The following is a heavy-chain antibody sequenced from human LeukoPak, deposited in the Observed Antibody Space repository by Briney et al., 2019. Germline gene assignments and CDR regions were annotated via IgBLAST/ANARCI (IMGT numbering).Heavy chain of an antibody. CDR1: GGTFSSYA. V-gene: IGHV1-3*01. CDR2: INAGNGNT. Sequence: ASVKVSCKASGGTFSSYAMHWVRQAPGQRLEWMGWINAGNGNTKYSQKFQGRVTITRDTSASTAYMELSSLRSEDTAVYYCARVPEGYYYYYGMDVWGQGTTVTVSS. J-gene: IGHJ6*02. D-gene: IGHD1-14*01. CDR3: ARVPEGYYYYYGMDV.